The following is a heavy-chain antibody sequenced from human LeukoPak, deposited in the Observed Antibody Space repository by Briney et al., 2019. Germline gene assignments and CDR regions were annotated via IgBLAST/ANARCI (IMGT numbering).Heavy chain of an antibody. V-gene: IGHV4-59*08. D-gene: IGHD2-21*01. CDR1: GGSISSYY. J-gene: IGHJ4*02. Sequence: SETLSLTCTVSGGSISSYYWSWIRQPPGKGLEWITFIYYSGSASYNPSLKSRVTISVDTSKNQFSLRLSSVTAADTAVYYCARHFVTYPHYFDYWGEGPLVTVSS. CDR2: IYYSGSA. CDR3: ARHFVTYPHYFDY.